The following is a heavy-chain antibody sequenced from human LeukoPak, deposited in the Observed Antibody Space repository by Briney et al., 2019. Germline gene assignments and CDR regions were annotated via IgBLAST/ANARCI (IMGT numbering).Heavy chain of an antibody. V-gene: IGHV4-4*07. J-gene: IGHJ4*02. CDR3: ARELYSSSWYLGYYFDY. CDR2: IYTSGST. Sequence: SETLSLTCTVSGGSINGYYWSWIRQPAGKGLEWIGRIYTSGSTNCNPSLKSRVTMSVDTSKNQFSLKLSSVTAADTAVYYCARELYSSSWYLGYYFDYWGQGTLVTVSS. CDR1: GGSINGYY. D-gene: IGHD6-13*01.